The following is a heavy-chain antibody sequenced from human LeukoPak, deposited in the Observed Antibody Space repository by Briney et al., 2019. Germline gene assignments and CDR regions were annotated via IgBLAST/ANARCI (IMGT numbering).Heavy chain of an antibody. Sequence: SETLSPTCAVYGGSFSGYYWSWIRQPPGKGLEWIGEINHSGSTNYNPSLKSRVTISVDTSKNQFSLKLSSVTAADTAVYYCARRIAAAAQDYWGQGTLVTVSS. CDR3: ARRIAAAAQDY. J-gene: IGHJ4*02. V-gene: IGHV4-34*01. CDR2: INHSGST. D-gene: IGHD6-13*01. CDR1: GGSFSGYY.